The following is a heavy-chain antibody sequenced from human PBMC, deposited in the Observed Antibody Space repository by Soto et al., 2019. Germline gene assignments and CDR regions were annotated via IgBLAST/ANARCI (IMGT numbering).Heavy chain of an antibody. D-gene: IGHD2-2*01. J-gene: IGHJ5*02. Sequence: QVHLVQSGADGKKPGASVKVSCKAPGYNFTQYTFHWVRQAPGQRLEWMGWITAGDGKTQYSKKFQTRVTIRSDVSATTVYMDLNCRRAEDTAVYYCARDLNSSSLSRFDAWGRGTLVIVSS. CDR1: GYNFTQYT. V-gene: IGHV1-3*01. CDR2: ITAGDGKT. CDR3: ARDLNSSSLSRFDA.